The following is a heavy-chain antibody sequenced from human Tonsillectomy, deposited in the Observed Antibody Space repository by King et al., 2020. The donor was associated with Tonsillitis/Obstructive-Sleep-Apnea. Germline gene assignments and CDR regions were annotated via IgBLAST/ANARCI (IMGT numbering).Heavy chain of an antibody. V-gene: IGHV4-39*01. CDR3: ARHAPDMDNYYYYMDV. D-gene: IGHD3-9*01. CDR1: DGSISSSRYY. Sequence: QLQESGPGLVKPSETLSLSCTVSDGSISSSRYYWGWIRQPPGKGLEWIGTIYYNGDTYYNPSLKSRVTVSIDTSENQFSLKLTSVTAADTAIYYCARHAPDMDNYYYYMDVWGKGTTVTVSS. CDR2: IYYNGDT. J-gene: IGHJ6*03.